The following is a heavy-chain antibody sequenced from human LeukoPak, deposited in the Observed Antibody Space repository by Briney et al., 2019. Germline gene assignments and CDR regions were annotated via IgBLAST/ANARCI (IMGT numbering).Heavy chain of an antibody. Sequence: KPGGSLRLSCEATGFALSSYTMNWVRQAPGKGLEWVASISSSSGDKDYADSMKGRFTISRDNAGNSLFLQMNSLRAEDTAVYYCARGFLTADAFIDYWDQGTLVTVSS. CDR1: GFALSSYT. V-gene: IGHV3-21*06. CDR2: ISSSSGDK. J-gene: IGHJ4*02. CDR3: ARGFLTADAFIDY. D-gene: IGHD6-13*01.